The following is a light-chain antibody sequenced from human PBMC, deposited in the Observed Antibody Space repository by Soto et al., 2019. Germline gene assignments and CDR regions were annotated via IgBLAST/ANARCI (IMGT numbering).Light chain of an antibody. J-gene: IGKJ4*01. Sequence: DIQMTQSPSTLSASVGDRVTITCRASQSISSWLAWYQQKPGKAPNLLIYKASSLESGVPSRFSGSGSGTEFTLTISSLQPDDVVTYYCQQYNSYPLTFGGGTKVEIK. CDR1: QSISSW. V-gene: IGKV1-5*03. CDR2: KAS. CDR3: QQYNSYPLT.